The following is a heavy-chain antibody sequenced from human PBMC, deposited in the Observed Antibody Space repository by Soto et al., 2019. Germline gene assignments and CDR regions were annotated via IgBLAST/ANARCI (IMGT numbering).Heavy chain of an antibody. CDR3: ARDKRDYDFWELGDY. V-gene: IGHV1-69*01. D-gene: IGHD3-3*01. CDR1: GGTFSSYA. CDR2: IIPIFGTA. J-gene: IGHJ4*02. Sequence: QVQLLQSGAEVKKPGSSVKVSCKASGGTFSSYAISWVRQAPGQGLEWMGGIIPIFGTANYAQKFQGRVTITADESTSTAYMELSSLRSEDTAVYYCARDKRDYDFWELGDYWGQGTLVTVSS.